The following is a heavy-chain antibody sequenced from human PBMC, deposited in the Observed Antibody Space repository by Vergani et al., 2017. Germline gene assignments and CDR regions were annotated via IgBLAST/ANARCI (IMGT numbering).Heavy chain of an antibody. CDR1: GGSFSGYY. J-gene: IGHJ5*02. Sequence: QVQLQQWGAGLLKPSETLSLTCAVYGGSFSGYYWSWIRQPPGKGLEWIGEINHSGSTNYNPSLKSRVNISVDTSKNQFSLKLSSVTAADTAVYYCARAPYDILTGYYGHNWFDPWGQGTLVTVSS. CDR2: INHSGST. V-gene: IGHV4-34*01. D-gene: IGHD3-9*01. CDR3: ARAPYDILTGYYGHNWFDP.